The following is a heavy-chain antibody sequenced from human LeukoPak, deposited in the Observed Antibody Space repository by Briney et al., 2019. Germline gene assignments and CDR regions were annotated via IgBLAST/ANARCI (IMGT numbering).Heavy chain of an antibody. V-gene: IGHV4-31*03. J-gene: IGHJ4*02. D-gene: IGHD4/OR15-4a*01. CDR2: IYYSGST. CDR1: GGSISSGGYY. Sequence: SETLSLTCTVSGGSISSGGYYWSWIRQHPGKGLERIGYIYYSGSTYYNPSLKSRVTISVDTSRNQFSLRLSSVTAADTAVYYCSRDRGLTTSGGVGFDYWGQGTLVTVSS. CDR3: SRDRGLTTSGGVGFDY.